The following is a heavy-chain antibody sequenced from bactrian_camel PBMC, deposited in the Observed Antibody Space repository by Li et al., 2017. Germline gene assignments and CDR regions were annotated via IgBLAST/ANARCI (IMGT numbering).Heavy chain of an antibody. CDR2: IISDGST. J-gene: IGHJ6*01. V-gene: IGHV3S53*01. Sequence: HVQLVESGGGLVQAGGSLRLSCTASGYIFSSCGMGWYRQAPGKERELVSSIISDGSTYCTDSVKGRFTISRDNGNNTVYLQMNSLKPEDTAIYYCAASNLRCSYGEIVAAYFGYWGQGTQVTVS. CDR1: GYIFSSCG. D-gene: IGHD2*01. CDR3: AASNLRCSYGEIVAAYFGY.